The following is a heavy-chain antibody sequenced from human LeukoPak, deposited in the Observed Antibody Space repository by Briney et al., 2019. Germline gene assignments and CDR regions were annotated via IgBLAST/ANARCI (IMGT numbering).Heavy chain of an antibody. CDR2: IYYSGST. CDR3: ARGFGESPDY. CDR1: GGSISSYY. Sequence: SETLSLTCTVSGGSISSYYWSWIRQPPGKGLEWIGYIYYSGSTNYNPSLKSRVTISVDTSKNQFSLKLSSVTAADTAVYYCARGFGESPDYWGQGTLVTVSS. D-gene: IGHD3-10*01. V-gene: IGHV4-59*08. J-gene: IGHJ4*02.